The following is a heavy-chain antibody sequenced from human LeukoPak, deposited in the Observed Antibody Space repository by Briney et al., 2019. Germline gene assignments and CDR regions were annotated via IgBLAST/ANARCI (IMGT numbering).Heavy chain of an antibody. Sequence: GASVKVSCKASGYTFTSYYMHWVRQAPGQGLEWMGIINPSGGSTSYAQKFQGRVTMTRDTSTSTVYMELSSLRSEDTAVCYCARVVRYCSSTSCYTQGWFDPWGQGTLVTVSS. CDR3: ARVVRYCSSTSCYTQGWFDP. CDR1: GYTFTSYY. D-gene: IGHD2-2*02. V-gene: IGHV1-46*01. CDR2: INPSGGST. J-gene: IGHJ5*02.